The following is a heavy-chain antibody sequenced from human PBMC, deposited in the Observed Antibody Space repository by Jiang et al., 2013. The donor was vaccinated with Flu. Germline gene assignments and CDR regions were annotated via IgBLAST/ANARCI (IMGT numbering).Heavy chain of an antibody. CDR1: GYTFTSYG. J-gene: IGHJ5*02. Sequence: SGAEVKKPGASVKVSCKASGYTFTSYGISWVRQAPGQGLEWMGWISAYNGNTNYAQKLQGRVTMTTDTSTSTAYMELRSLRSDDTAVYYCARHLYGDYVRSWFDPWGQGTLVTVSS. CDR3: ARHLYGDYVRSWFDP. CDR2: ISAYNGNT. D-gene: IGHD4-17*01. V-gene: IGHV1-18*01.